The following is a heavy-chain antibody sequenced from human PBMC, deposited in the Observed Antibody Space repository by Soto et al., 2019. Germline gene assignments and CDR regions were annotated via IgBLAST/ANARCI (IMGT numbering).Heavy chain of an antibody. CDR1: GFTVSSNY. D-gene: IGHD3-10*02. Sequence: EVQLVESGGGLIQPGGSLRLSCAASGFTVSSNYMSWVRQAPGKGLEWVSVIYSGGSTYYADSVKGRFTISRDNSKNTLFLQMNSLRAEDTAMYYCATCTGALNYGMDVWGQGTTVTVSS. CDR2: IYSGGST. CDR3: ATCTGALNYGMDV. V-gene: IGHV3-53*01. J-gene: IGHJ6*02.